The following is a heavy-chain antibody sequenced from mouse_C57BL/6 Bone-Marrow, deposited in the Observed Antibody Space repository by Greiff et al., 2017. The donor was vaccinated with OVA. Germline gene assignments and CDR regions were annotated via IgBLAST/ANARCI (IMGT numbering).Heavy chain of an antibody. V-gene: IGHV1-55*01. CDR1: GYTFTSYW. CDR2: IYPGSGST. CDR3: ARPYSSGSGYYFDY. Sequence: QVQLQQPGAELVKPGASVKMSCKASGYTFTSYWLTWVKQRPGQGLEWIGDIYPGSGSTNYNEKFKSKATLTVDTSSSTAYMQLSSLTSEDSAVYYGARPYSSGSGYYFDYWGQGTTLTVSS. J-gene: IGHJ2*01. D-gene: IGHD3-2*02.